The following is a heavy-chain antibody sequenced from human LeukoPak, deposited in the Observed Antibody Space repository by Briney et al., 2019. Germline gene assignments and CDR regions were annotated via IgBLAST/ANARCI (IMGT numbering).Heavy chain of an antibody. CDR1: GFTFSSYA. D-gene: IGHD5-24*01. V-gene: IGHV3-30-3*01. CDR2: ISYDGSNK. Sequence: PGGSLRLSCAASGFTFSSYAMHWVRQAPGKGLEWVAVISYDGSNKYYADSVKGRFTISRDNSKNTLYLQMISLRAEDTAVYYCARALGDGYNWYYFDYWGQGTLVTVSA. CDR3: ARALGDGYNWYYFDY. J-gene: IGHJ4*02.